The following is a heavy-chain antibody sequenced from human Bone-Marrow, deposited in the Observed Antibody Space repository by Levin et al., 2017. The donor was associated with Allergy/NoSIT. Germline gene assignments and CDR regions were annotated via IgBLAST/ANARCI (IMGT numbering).Heavy chain of an antibody. CDR2: ISSSSSTI. CDR3: ARVPGSSGWYPSFAY. V-gene: IGHV3-48*01. CDR1: GFTFSSYS. Sequence: GGSLRLSCAASGFTFSSYSMNWVRQAPGKGLEWVSYISSSSSTIYYADSVKGRFTISRDNAKNSLYLQMNSLRAEDTAVYYCARVPGSSGWYPSFAYWGQGTLVTVSS. J-gene: IGHJ4*02. D-gene: IGHD6-19*01.